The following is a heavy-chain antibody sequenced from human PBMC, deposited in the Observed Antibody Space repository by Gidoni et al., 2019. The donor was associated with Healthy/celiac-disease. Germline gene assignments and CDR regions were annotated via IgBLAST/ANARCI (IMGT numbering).Heavy chain of an antibody. Sequence: QVQLQQWGAGLLKPSETLSPTRAVHGGSFSGYYWSWIRQPPGKGLEWIGEINHSGRTNYNPALKSRVTISVDTSKNQFSLKLSSVTAADTAVYYCARVGKGGYCSGGSCYSGRIFHWFDPWGQGTLVTVSS. V-gene: IGHV4-34*01. CDR2: INHSGRT. CDR3: ARVGKGGYCSGGSCYSGRIFHWFDP. D-gene: IGHD2-15*01. CDR1: GGSFSGYY. J-gene: IGHJ5*02.